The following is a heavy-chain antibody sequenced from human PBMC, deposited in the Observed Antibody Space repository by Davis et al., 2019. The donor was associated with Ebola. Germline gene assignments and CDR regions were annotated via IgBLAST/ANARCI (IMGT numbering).Heavy chain of an antibody. D-gene: IGHD3-16*01. J-gene: IGHJ4*02. CDR3: ARDGSLLWGIRY. V-gene: IGHV1-8*01. CDR2: MNPNSGNT. Sequence: AASVKVSCKASGYIFTSYDINWVRQATGQGLEWMGWMNPNSGNTGYARKFQDRVTMTRDTSMNTAYMELSSLRSEDTAVYYCARDGSLLWGIRYWGQGTLVTVSS. CDR1: GYIFTSYD.